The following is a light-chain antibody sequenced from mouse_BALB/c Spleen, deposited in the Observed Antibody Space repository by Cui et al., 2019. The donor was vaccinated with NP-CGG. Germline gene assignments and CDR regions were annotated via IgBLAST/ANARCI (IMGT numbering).Light chain of an antibody. V-gene: IGLV1*01. CDR1: TGAVTTINY. CDR3: ALWYSNHWV. CDR2: GTN. Sequence: QAVVTQESAVTTSPGETVTLTCRSNTGAVTTINYANWVQEKPDHLFTGLIGGTNNRAPGVPARFSGSLIGDKAALTITGAQTEDEAIYFCALWYSNHWVFGGGTKLTVL. J-gene: IGLJ1*01.